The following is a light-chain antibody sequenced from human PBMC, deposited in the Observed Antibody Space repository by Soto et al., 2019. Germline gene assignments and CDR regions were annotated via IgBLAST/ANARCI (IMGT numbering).Light chain of an antibody. J-gene: IGKJ5*01. CDR1: QSVSSN. CDR3: QQYNNWPIT. V-gene: IGKV3-15*01. Sequence: EIVMTQSPATLSVSPGERASLSCRASQSVSSNLAWYQQKPGQAPRLLIYGASSRATGIPVRFSGSGSGTEFTLTISSLQSEDFAVYYCQQYNNWPITFGPGTRLEIK. CDR2: GAS.